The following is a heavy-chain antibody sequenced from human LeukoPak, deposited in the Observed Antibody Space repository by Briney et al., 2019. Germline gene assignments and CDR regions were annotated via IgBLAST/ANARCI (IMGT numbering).Heavy chain of an antibody. Sequence: PSETLSLTCTVSGGSISSHYWSWIRQPPGKGLEWIEYIYYSGSTNYNPSLKSRVTISVDTSKNQFSLKLSSVTAADTTVYYCARVRGSINYYGSGSYFDYWGQGTLVTVSS. CDR3: ARVRGSINYYGSGSYFDY. V-gene: IGHV4-59*11. CDR2: IYYSGST. D-gene: IGHD3-10*01. CDR1: GGSISSHY. J-gene: IGHJ4*02.